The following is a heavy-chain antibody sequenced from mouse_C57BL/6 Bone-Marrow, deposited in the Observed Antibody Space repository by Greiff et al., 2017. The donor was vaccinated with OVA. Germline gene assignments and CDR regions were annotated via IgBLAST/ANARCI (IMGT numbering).Heavy chain of an antibody. CDR2: IYPGNSDT. V-gene: IGHV1-5*01. J-gene: IGHJ1*03. Sequence: VQLKQSGTVLARPGASVKMSCKTSGYTFTSYWMHWVKQRPGQGLEWIGAIYPGNSDTSYNQKFKGKAKLTAVTSASTAYMELSSLTNEDSAVYYCTGATVVDDWYFDVWGTGTTVTVSS. CDR1: GYTFTSYW. D-gene: IGHD1-1*01. CDR3: TGATVVDDWYFDV.